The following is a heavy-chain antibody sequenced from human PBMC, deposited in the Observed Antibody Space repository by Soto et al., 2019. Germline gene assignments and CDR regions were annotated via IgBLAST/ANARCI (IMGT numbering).Heavy chain of an antibody. J-gene: IGHJ6*02. CDR2: INSDGSST. Sequence: EVQLVESGGGLVQPGGSLRLSCAASGFTFSSYWMHWVRQAPGKGLVWVSRINSDGSSTSYADSVKGRFTISRDNAKNTLYLQMNSLRAEDTAVYYCAREWGYSSSWYEVRYGMDVWGQGTTVTVSS. D-gene: IGHD6-13*01. CDR3: AREWGYSSSWYEVRYGMDV. V-gene: IGHV3-74*01. CDR1: GFTFSSYW.